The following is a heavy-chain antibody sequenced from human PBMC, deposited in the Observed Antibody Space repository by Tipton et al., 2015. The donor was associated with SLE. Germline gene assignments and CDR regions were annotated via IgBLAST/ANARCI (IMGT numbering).Heavy chain of an antibody. D-gene: IGHD6-19*01. CDR1: GFTFSSYA. J-gene: IGHJ4*02. Sequence: SLRLSCAASGFTFSSYAMSWVRQAPGKGLEWVAFIRYDGSNKYYADSVKGRFTISRDNSKNTLYLQMNSLRAEDTAVYYCAKDYSSGGFDFDYWGQGTLVTVSS. CDR3: AKDYSSGGFDFDY. V-gene: IGHV3-30*02. CDR2: IRYDGSNK.